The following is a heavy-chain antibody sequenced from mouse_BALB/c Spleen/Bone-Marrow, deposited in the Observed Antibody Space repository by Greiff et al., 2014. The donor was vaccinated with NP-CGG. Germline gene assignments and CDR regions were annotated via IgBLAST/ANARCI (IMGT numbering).Heavy chain of an antibody. V-gene: IGHV2-9*02. CDR3: VRERQPLEGAMDY. J-gene: IGHJ4*01. D-gene: IGHD6-1*01. CDR2: IWAGGST. CDR1: GFSLTSYG. Sequence: QVQLKQSGPGLVAPSQSLSITCTVSGFSLTSYGVHWVRQPPGKGLEWLGVIWAGGSTNYNSALMSRLSISKDNSKSQVFLKMNSLQTDDTAMYYCVRERQPLEGAMDYWGQGTSVTVSS.